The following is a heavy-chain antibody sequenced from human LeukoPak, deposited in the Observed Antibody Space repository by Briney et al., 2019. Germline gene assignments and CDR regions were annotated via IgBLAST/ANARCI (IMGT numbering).Heavy chain of an antibody. CDR3: AKVGDSYGPYYFDY. CDR2: ISGSGGNT. V-gene: IGHV3-23*01. Sequence: GGSLRLSCAASGFTFSSYALSWVRQAPGKGLEWVSAISGSGGNTYYADSVKGRFTISRDNSKNTLFLQMNSLRAEDTAVYYCAKVGDSYGPYYFDYWGQGTLVTVSS. J-gene: IGHJ4*02. D-gene: IGHD5-18*01. CDR1: GFTFSSYA.